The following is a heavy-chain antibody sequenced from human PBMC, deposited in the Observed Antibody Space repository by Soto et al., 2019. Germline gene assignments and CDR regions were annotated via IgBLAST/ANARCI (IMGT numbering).Heavy chain of an antibody. D-gene: IGHD6-19*01. CDR1: GGTFSSYA. V-gene: IGHV1-69*13. Sequence: SVKVSCKASGGTFSSYAISWVRQAPGQGLEWMGGIIPIFGTANYAQKFQGRVTITADESTSTAYMELSSLRAEDTAVYYCARGPNPSPAVAGFDFDYWGQGTLVTVSS. CDR3: ARGPNPSPAVAGFDFDY. J-gene: IGHJ4*02. CDR2: IIPIFGTA.